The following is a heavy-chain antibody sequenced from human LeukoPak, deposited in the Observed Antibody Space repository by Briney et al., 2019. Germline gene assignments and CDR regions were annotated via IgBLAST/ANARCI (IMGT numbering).Heavy chain of an antibody. Sequence: ASVKVSCKASGYTFTSNYDINWVRQAPGQGLEWMGWMNPNTGVTAYVLKFQGRVTMTRDTSISTAYMELSSLTSEDTAVYFCARGERYDGGFDYWGQGTLVTVSS. CDR1: GYTFTSNYD. CDR3: ARGERYDGGFDY. D-gene: IGHD3-16*01. CDR2: MNPNTGVT. V-gene: IGHV1-8*01. J-gene: IGHJ4*02.